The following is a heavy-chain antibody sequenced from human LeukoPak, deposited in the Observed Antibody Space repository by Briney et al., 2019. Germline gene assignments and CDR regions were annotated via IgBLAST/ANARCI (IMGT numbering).Heavy chain of an antibody. CDR3: AKDDSVNYYYFDY. CDR2: IRYDGNNK. D-gene: IGHD1-26*01. CDR1: GFTFSSYG. V-gene: IGHV3-30*02. Sequence: GGSLRLSCAASGFTFSSYGMHWVRQAPGKGLEWVALIRYDGNNKYYADSVKGRFTISRDNSKNTLYLQMSSLTTEDTAVYYCAKDDSVNYYYFDYWGQGTLVTVSS. J-gene: IGHJ4*02.